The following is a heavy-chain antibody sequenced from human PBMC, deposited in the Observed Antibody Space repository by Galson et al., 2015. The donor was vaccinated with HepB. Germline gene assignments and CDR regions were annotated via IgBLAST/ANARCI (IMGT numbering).Heavy chain of an antibody. CDR1: GYSFSEVS. V-gene: IGHV1-24*01. Sequence: SVKVSCKVSGYSFSEVSMHWVRQAPGEGLEWLGGFDPEDGEVIYAQRFKGRVTMTEDSSKDTAYMELSSLRSEDTAIYYCTSPANYDTSGHYYFDHWGQGTLVTVSS. D-gene: IGHD3-22*01. CDR3: TSPANYDTSGHYYFDH. J-gene: IGHJ4*02. CDR2: FDPEDGEV.